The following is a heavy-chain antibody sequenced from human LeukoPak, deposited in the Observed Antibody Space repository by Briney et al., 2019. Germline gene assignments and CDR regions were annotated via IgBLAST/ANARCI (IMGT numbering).Heavy chain of an antibody. CDR2: ISYDGSNK. CDR3: ARDSVEQLPFVGGIDYYYMDV. CDR1: GFTFRSYG. V-gene: IGHV3-30*03. Sequence: PGRPLRLSCAASGFTFRSYGMHWVRQAPGKGLEWVAIISYDGSNKYYADSVKGRFTISRDNPKKTVYLQMNSLRGEDTAVYYCARDSVEQLPFVGGIDYYYMDVWGKGTTVTVSS. J-gene: IGHJ6*03. D-gene: IGHD6-6*01.